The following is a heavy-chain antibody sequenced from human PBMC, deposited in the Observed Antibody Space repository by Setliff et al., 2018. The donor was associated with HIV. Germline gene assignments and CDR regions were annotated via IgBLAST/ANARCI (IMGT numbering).Heavy chain of an antibody. D-gene: IGHD4-17*01. J-gene: IGHJ1*01. CDR3: ARGPDDDSQYFQH. CDR1: GYSFTGYY. V-gene: IGHV1-2*06. CDR2: ISPKTGGT. Sequence: PGPSVKVSCKASGYSFTGYYLHWVRQAPGRGFEWMGRISPKTGGTVFAKKFQGRLNMTRDTSTNTVYMDLGRLRSGDTALYYCARGPDDDSQYFQHWGQATLVTVSS.